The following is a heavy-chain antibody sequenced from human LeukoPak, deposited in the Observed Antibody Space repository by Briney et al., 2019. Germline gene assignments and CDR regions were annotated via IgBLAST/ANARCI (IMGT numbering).Heavy chain of an antibody. CDR1: GGAFSGFY. J-gene: IGHJ4*02. CDR3: ARGQSVYGDYVDY. Sequence: SQTLSLTCALSGGAFSGFYCSWIGQPPSKGLEWIGEINHSGSTNHHPSLKRRVTISVDTSKNQFSRKLSSVTAADTAVYYCARGQSVYGDYVDYWGQGTLVTVSS. D-gene: IGHD4-17*01. CDR2: INHSGST. V-gene: IGHV4-34*01.